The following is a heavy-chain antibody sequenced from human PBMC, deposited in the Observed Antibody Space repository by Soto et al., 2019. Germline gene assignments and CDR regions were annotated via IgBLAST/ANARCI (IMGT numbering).Heavy chain of an antibody. CDR2: ISGYNDNT. Sequence: QVQLVQSGAEVKKPGASVKVSCKASGYTFTSYGISWVRQAPGQGLEWMGWISGYNDNTNYAQRLQGRVTMTTDTSTSTAYMELRSLRSDDTAVYYCARTAFMVGVTDIDYWGQGTLVTVSS. D-gene: IGHD1-26*01. J-gene: IGHJ4*02. CDR1: GYTFTSYG. V-gene: IGHV1-18*01. CDR3: ARTAFMVGVTDIDY.